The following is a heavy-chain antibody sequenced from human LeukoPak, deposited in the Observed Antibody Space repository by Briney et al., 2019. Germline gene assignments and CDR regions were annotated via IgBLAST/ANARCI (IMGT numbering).Heavy chain of an antibody. D-gene: IGHD4-17*01. CDR3: AREALRPSRWFDP. Sequence: PSETLSLTCTVSGGSISSGDSYWSWIRQPPGRGLEWIGYIYCSGNTYYNPSLKSRVTISVDTSKNQFSLKLSSVTAADTAVYYCAREALRPSRWFDPWGQGTLVTVSS. J-gene: IGHJ5*02. CDR2: IYCSGNT. V-gene: IGHV4-30-4*01. CDR1: GGSISSGDSY.